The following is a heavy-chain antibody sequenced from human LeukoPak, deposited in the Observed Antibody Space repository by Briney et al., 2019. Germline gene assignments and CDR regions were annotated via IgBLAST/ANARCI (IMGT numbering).Heavy chain of an antibody. CDR1: GFTFSSYA. D-gene: IGHD3-22*01. V-gene: IGHV3-23*01. CDR2: ISGSGGST. Sequence: GGSLRLSCAASGFTFSSYAMSWVRQAPGKGLEWVSAISGSGGSTYYADSVKGRFTISRDNSKNMLYLQMNSLRAEDTAVYYCAKDLTMIVVVIFVGFDYWGQRTLVTVSS. CDR3: AKDLTMIVVVIFVGFDY. J-gene: IGHJ4*02.